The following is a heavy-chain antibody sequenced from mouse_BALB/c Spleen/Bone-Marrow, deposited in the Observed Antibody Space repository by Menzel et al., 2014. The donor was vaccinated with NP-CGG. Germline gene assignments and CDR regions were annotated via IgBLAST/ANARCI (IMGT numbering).Heavy chain of an antibody. V-gene: IGHV1-9*01. CDR1: GYTFSGYW. CDR3: TRGGGYFALDY. CDR2: ILPGNNST. Sequence: VKLMESGAELMKPGASVKISCKATGYTFSGYWIEWVKQRPGHGLEWIGEILPGNNSTNYNEKFKGKATFTADTSSNTAFMQLSSVASEDSDGSYCTRGGGYFALDYWGQGTSVTVSS. J-gene: IGHJ4*01.